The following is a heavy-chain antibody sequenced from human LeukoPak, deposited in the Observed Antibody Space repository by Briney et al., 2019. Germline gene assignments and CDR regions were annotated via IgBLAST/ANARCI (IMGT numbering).Heavy chain of an antibody. Sequence: PGGSLRLSCAASGFTFSSYAMHWVRQAPGKGLEWVAVISYDGSNKYYADSVKGRFTISRDNSKNTLYLQTNSLRAEDTAVYYCARDGARSAEYFQHWGQGTLVTVSS. D-gene: IGHD1-26*01. CDR1: GFTFSSYA. J-gene: IGHJ1*01. V-gene: IGHV3-30-3*01. CDR3: ARDGARSAEYFQH. CDR2: ISYDGSNK.